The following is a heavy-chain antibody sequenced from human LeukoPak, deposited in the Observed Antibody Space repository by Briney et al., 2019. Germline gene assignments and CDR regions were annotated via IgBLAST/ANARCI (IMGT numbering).Heavy chain of an antibody. CDR3: ARDYGPRGDPLDY. D-gene: IGHD3-10*01. V-gene: IGHV1-69*13. Sequence: GASVKVSCKASGGTFSSYAISWVRQAPGQGLEWMGGIIPIFGTANYAQKFQGRVTITADESTSTAYMELSSLRSEDTAVYYCARDYGPRGDPLDYWGQGTLVTVSS. CDR2: IIPIFGTA. CDR1: GGTFSSYA. J-gene: IGHJ4*02.